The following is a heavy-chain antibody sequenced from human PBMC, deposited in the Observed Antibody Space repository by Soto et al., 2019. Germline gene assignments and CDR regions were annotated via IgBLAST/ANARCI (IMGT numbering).Heavy chain of an antibody. J-gene: IGHJ3*02. V-gene: IGHV3-21*01. CDR3: ARSKKAIFGVVGAFDI. Sequence: EVQLVESGGGLVKPGGSLRLSCAASGFTFSSYSMNWVHQAPGKGLEWVSSISSSSSYIYYADSVKGRFTISRDNAKNSLYLQMNSLRAEDTAVYYCARSKKAIFGVVGAFDIWGQGTMVTVSS. CDR2: ISSSSSYI. CDR1: GFTFSSYS. D-gene: IGHD3-3*01.